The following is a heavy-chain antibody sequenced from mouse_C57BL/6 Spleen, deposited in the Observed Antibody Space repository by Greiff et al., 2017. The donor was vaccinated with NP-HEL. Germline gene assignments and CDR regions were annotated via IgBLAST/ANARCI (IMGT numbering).Heavy chain of an antibody. CDR2: IYPRDGST. Sequence: VQLQQSGPELVKPGASVKLSCKASGYTFTSYDINWVKQRPGQGLEWIGWIYPRDGSTKYNEKFKGKATLTVDTSSSTAYMELHSLTSEDSAVYFCARGSITTVVATGYFDVWGTGTTVTVSS. J-gene: IGHJ1*03. CDR1: GYTFTSYD. CDR3: ARGSITTVVATGYFDV. D-gene: IGHD1-1*01. V-gene: IGHV1-85*01.